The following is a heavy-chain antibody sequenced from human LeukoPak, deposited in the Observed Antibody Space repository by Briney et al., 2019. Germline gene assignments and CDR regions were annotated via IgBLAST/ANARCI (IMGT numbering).Heavy chain of an antibody. D-gene: IGHD2-21*01. V-gene: IGHV4-34*01. Sequence: SETLSLTCAVYGASFSGYYWSWIRQPPGKGLEWIGEINHSGSTNYNPSLKSRVTISVDTSKNQFSLKLSSVTAADTAVYYCARVHKRVRGPAFDYWGQGTLVTVSS. CDR2: INHSGST. CDR1: GASFSGYY. J-gene: IGHJ4*02. CDR3: ARVHKRVRGPAFDY.